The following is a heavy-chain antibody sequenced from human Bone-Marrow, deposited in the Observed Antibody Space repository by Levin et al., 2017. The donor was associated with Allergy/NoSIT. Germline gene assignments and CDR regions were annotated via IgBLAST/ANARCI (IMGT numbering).Heavy chain of an antibody. Sequence: LSLTCAASGFTVSSNYMSWVRQAPGKGLEWVSVIYSGGSTYYADSVKGRFTISRDNSKNTLYLQMNSLRAEDTAVYYCARGLPHDYWGQGTLVTVSS. CDR2: IYSGGST. V-gene: IGHV3-53*01. J-gene: IGHJ4*02. D-gene: IGHD5/OR15-5a*01. CDR1: GFTVSSNY. CDR3: ARGLPHDY.